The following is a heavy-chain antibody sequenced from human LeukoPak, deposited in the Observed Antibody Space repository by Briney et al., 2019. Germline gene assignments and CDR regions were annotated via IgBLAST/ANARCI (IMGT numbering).Heavy chain of an antibody. CDR2: IYHRGNT. J-gene: IGHJ6*03. D-gene: IGHD6-6*01. V-gene: IGHV4-38-2*01. CDR3: ARGGGSSSPYYYYYMDV. CDR1: GYSISSGYY. Sequence: SGTLSLTCAVSGYSISSGYYWTWIRQPPGKGLEWIGNIYHRGNTYYNPSLKSRVTISVDTSKNQFSLKLTSVTAADTAVYYCARGGGSSSPYYYYYMDVWGKGTTVTVSS.